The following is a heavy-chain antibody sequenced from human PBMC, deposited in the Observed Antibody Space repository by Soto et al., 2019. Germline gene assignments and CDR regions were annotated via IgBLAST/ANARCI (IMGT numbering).Heavy chain of an antibody. D-gene: IGHD1-26*01. CDR2: INSDGSST. Sequence: EVQLVESGGGLVQPGGSLRLSCAASGFTFSSYWTHWVRQAPGKGLVWVSRINSDGSSTSYADSVKGRFTISRDNAKNTLYLQMNSLRAEDTAVYYCARDGPVGPGDYFDYWGQGTLVTVSS. CDR1: GFTFSSYW. V-gene: IGHV3-74*01. J-gene: IGHJ4*02. CDR3: ARDGPVGPGDYFDY.